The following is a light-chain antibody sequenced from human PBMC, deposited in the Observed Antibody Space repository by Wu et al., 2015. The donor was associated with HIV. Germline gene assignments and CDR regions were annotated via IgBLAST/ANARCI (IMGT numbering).Light chain of an antibody. Sequence: GDXSQHHLRASQDISTYLAWYQQTPGKAPRVLIYDASTLQSGVSSRFSGSGSGAHFTLTISGLQREDFAVYFCQQLNSFPLTFGQGSRLEI. J-gene: IGKJ5*01. CDR1: QDISTY. V-gene: IGKV1-12*01. CDR3: QQLNSFPLT. CDR2: DAS.